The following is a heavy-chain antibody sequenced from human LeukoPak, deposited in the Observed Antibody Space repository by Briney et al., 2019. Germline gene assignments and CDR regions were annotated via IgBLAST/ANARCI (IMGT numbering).Heavy chain of an antibody. D-gene: IGHD2-2*01. CDR3: ARNGTSSYFDY. V-gene: IGHV4-38-2*01. CDR1: GYSISIVYY. J-gene: IGHJ4*02. CDR2: IYHSGST. Sequence: PSDTLSLTCAVSGYSISIVYYWVCFLQNPGKGLEWIGSIYHSGSTHYNPSLKSRVTISVDTPKNQFSLKLSAVTAADTAVYYCARNGTSSYFDYWGQGTLVTVSS.